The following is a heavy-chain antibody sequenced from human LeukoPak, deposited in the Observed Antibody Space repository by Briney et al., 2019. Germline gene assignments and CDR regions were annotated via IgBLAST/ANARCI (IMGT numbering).Heavy chain of an antibody. CDR2: ISYDGSNK. CDR3: AKSFDY. J-gene: IGHJ4*02. Sequence: PGGSLRLSCAASGFTFSSYGMHWVRQAPGKGLEWVAVISYDGSNKYYADSVKGRFTISRDNSKNTLYLQMNSLRAEDMAVYYCAKSFDYWGQGTLVTVSS. V-gene: IGHV3-30*18. CDR1: GFTFSSYG.